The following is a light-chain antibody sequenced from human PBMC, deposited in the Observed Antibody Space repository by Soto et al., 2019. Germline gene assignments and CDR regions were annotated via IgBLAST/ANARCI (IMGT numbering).Light chain of an antibody. CDR2: EVS. Sequence: QSVLTQPPSASGSPGQSVTISCTGTRSDVGGYNYVSWYQQHPDKAPKLLIYEVSKRPSGVPDRFSGSKSGTTASLTVSGLRAEDEADYYCNSYADFDTVVFGGGTKLTVL. V-gene: IGLV2-8*01. CDR1: RSDVGGYNY. CDR3: NSYADFDTVV. J-gene: IGLJ2*01.